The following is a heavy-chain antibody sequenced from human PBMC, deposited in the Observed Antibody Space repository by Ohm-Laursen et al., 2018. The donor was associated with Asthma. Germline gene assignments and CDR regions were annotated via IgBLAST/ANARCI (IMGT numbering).Heavy chain of an antibody. CDR3: VTSLNYWYFDL. CDR1: GFIFSTYS. CDR2: IGTSENSI. J-gene: IGHJ2*01. V-gene: IGHV3-21*01. Sequence: SLRLSCAASGFIFSTYSMSWVRQAPGKGLEWVSSIGTSENSIYYADSVRGRFTISRDNAQNSLYLEMNSLRAEDTAVYYCVTSLNYWYFDLWGRGTLVTVSS.